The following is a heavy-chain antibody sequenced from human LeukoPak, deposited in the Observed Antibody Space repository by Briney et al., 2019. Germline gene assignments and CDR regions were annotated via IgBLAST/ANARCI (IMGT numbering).Heavy chain of an antibody. Sequence: PGGSLRLSCAASGFTFSDHYMDWVRQAPGKGLEWVARTRNKANSYTTEYAASVEGRFTISRDDSKNSLYLQMNSLKTEDTAVYYCAREPGSSWYHGWNAFDIWGQGTMVTVSS. V-gene: IGHV3-72*01. J-gene: IGHJ3*02. CDR3: AREPGSSWYHGWNAFDI. CDR2: TRNKANSYTT. CDR1: GFTFSDHY. D-gene: IGHD6-13*01.